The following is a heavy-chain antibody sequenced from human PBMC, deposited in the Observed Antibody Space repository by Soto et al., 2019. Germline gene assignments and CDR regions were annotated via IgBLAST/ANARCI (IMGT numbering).Heavy chain of an antibody. CDR2: ISWNSGSI. CDR3: AKLIAAAKYYFDY. CDR1: GFTFDDYA. Sequence: GGSLRLSCAASGFTFDDYAMHWVRQAPGKGLEWVSGISWNSGSIGYADSVKGRFTISRDNAKNSLYLQMNSLRAEDTALYYCAKLIAAAKYYFDYWGQGTLVTVSS. V-gene: IGHV3-9*01. D-gene: IGHD6-13*01. J-gene: IGHJ4*02.